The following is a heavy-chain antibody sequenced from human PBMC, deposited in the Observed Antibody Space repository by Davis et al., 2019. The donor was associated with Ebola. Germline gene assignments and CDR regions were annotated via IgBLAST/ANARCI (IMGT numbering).Heavy chain of an antibody. J-gene: IGHJ4*02. Sequence: GESLKISCAASGFTFDDYGMSWVRQAPGKGLEWVSGINWNGGSTGYADSVKGRFTISRDNAKNSLYLHMNSLRAEDTALYYCARDRRGEWFPDYWGQGTLVTVSS. CDR2: INWNGGST. CDR1: GFTFDDYG. V-gene: IGHV3-20*04. D-gene: IGHD3-3*01. CDR3: ARDRRGEWFPDY.